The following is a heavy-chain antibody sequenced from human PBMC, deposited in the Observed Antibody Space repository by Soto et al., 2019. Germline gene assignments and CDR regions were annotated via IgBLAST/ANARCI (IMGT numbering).Heavy chain of an antibody. Sequence: QVQLVESGGGVVQPGKSLRLSCAASGFSFSSFRMNWVRQAPGKGLEWVAVISYDGSKKYYADSVKGRFTISRDNSKNTLYLQMDSLRAEDTAVFYCARRTSAYYLDSCGQGTLVTVSS. CDR1: GFSFSSFR. D-gene: IGHD3-22*01. CDR3: ARRTSAYYLDS. V-gene: IGHV3-30*03. CDR2: ISYDGSKK. J-gene: IGHJ4*02.